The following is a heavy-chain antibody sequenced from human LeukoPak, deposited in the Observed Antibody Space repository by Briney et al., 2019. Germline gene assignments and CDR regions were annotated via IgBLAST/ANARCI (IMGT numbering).Heavy chain of an antibody. Sequence: SETLSLTCTVSGGSISSGDYYWSWIRQHPGKGLEWIGYIYYSGSTYYNPSLKSRVTISVDTSKNQFSLKLSSVTAAGTAVYYCARGAGTHYYFDYWGQGTLVTVSS. D-gene: IGHD6-19*01. CDR2: IYYSGST. J-gene: IGHJ4*02. CDR3: ARGAGTHYYFDY. CDR1: GGSISSGDYY. V-gene: IGHV4-31*03.